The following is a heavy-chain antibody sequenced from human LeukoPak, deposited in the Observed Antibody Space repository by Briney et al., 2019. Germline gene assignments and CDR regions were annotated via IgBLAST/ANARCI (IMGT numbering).Heavy chain of an antibody. D-gene: IGHD3-9*01. CDR1: GFTFSSYS. CDR2: ISSSSSYI. V-gene: IGHV3-21*04. J-gene: IGHJ4*02. Sequence: GGSLRLSCAASGFTFSSYSMNWVRQAPGKGLEWVSSISSSSSYIYYADSVKGRFTISRDNSKNTLYLQMNSLRAEDTAVYYCAKDEGLRYFDWDQYYFDYWGQGTLVTVSS. CDR3: AKDEGLRYFDWDQYYFDY.